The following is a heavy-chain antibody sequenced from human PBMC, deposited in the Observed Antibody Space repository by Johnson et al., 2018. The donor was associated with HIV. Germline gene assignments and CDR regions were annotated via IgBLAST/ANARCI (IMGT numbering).Heavy chain of an antibody. CDR3: ARGPDVTPGAFDI. CDR2: INQDGSEK. Sequence: EVQLVESGGGLVQPGGSLRLSCAASGFTFSSYWMSWVRQVPGKGLEWMANINQDGSEKYYVGSLEGRFTISRDNAKNSLYLQMNSLRAEDTAVYYCARGPDVTPGAFDIWGQGTMVTVSS. V-gene: IGHV3-7*05. J-gene: IGHJ3*02. CDR1: GFTFSSYW. D-gene: IGHD2-15*01.